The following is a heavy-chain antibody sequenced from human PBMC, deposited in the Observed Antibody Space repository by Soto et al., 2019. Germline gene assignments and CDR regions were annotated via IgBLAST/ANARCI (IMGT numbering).Heavy chain of an antibody. CDR3: TRVDQYSSSSSYYYYGMDV. Sequence: PSETLSLTCTVSGGSISSGDYYWSWIRQPPGKGLEWIGYIYYSGSTYYNPSLKSRVTISVDTSKNQFSLKLSSVTAADTAVYYCTRVDQYSSSSSYYYYGMDVWGQRTTVTVS. CDR1: GGSISSGDYY. D-gene: IGHD6-6*01. CDR2: IYYSGST. J-gene: IGHJ6*02. V-gene: IGHV4-30-4*01.